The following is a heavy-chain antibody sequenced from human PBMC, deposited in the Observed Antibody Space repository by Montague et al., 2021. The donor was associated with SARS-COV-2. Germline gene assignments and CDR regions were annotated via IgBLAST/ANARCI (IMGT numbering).Heavy chain of an antibody. V-gene: IGHV4-61*02. D-gene: IGHD4-17*01. CDR3: ARDGDGDYLYYFDY. J-gene: IGHJ4*02. CDR1: GGSISSSNYY. Sequence: TLSLTCTVSGGSISSSNYYWNWIRQPAGKGLEWIGRIYTSGHTNYNPSLKSRVAISLDKPKSQFSLQLNSLTAADTAVYYCARDGDGDYLYYFDYWGQGTLVTVS. CDR2: IYTSGHT.